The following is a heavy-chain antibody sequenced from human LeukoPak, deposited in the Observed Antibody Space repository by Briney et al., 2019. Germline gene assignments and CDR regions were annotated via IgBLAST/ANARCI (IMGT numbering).Heavy chain of an antibody. CDR1: GGSISSSSYY. J-gene: IGHJ4*02. CDR2: IYYSGST. D-gene: IGHD6-19*01. CDR3: VRSPPQQWLIKGYFDY. V-gene: IGHV4-39*07. Sequence: PSETLSLTCTVSGGSISSSSYYWGWIRQPPGKGPEWIGSIYYSGSTNYNPSLKSRVTISVDRSNNQFSLKLSSVTAADTAVYYCVRSPPQQWLIKGYFDYWGQGTLVTVPS.